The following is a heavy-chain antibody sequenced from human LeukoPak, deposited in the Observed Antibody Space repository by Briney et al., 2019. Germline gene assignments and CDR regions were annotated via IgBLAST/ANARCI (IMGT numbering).Heavy chain of an antibody. D-gene: IGHD3-22*01. CDR2: IYSGGKT. CDR3: ARGVANYYDSSGYQN. Sequence: GGSLRLSCAASGFTVSSNYMSWVRQAPGKGLEWVSVIYSGGKTHYADSVKGRFTISRDNSKNTLYLQMNSLRAEDTAVYYCARGVANYYDSSGYQNWGQGTLVTVSS. CDR1: GFTVSSNY. J-gene: IGHJ4*02. V-gene: IGHV3-53*01.